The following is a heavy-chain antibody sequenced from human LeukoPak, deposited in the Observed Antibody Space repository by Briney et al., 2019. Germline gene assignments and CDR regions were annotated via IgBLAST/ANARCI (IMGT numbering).Heavy chain of an antibody. V-gene: IGHV1-69*05. Sequence: ASVKVSCKASGGTFSSYAISWVRQAPGQGLEWMGGIIPIFGTANYAQKFQGRVTMTRDTSTSTVYMELSSLRSEDTAVYYCARENVEMATIFFDYWGQGTLVTVSS. CDR3: ARENVEMATIFFDY. J-gene: IGHJ4*02. D-gene: IGHD5-24*01. CDR2: IIPIFGTA. CDR1: GGTFSSYA.